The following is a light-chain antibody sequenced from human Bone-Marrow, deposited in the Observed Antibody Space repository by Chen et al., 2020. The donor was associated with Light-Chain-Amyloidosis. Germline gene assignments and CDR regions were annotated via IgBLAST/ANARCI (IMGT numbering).Light chain of an antibody. Sequence: QTVVTQEPSLTVSPGGTVTLTCASSTGAVTSGYYPNWFQQKPGQAPRALIYSTTNEHSWTPARFSCCLLGGKAALTLSGVQPEDEAEYYCLLYYGGAQVFGGGTKLTVL. CDR2: STT. J-gene: IGLJ2*01. CDR1: TGAVTSGYY. V-gene: IGLV7-43*01. CDR3: LLYYGGAQV.